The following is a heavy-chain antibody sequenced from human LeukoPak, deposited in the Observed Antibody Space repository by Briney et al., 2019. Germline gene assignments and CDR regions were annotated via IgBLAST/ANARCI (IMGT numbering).Heavy chain of an antibody. D-gene: IGHD5-18*01. J-gene: IGHJ4*02. CDR3: ARGYSYGYRIDY. Sequence: PGGSLRLSCAASGFTFSSYWMHWVRQAPGKGLVWVSRINSDGSCTSYADSVKGRFTISRDNAKNTLYLQMNSLRAEDTAVYYCARGYSYGYRIDYWGQGTLVTVSS. CDR1: GFTFSSYW. CDR2: INSDGSCT. V-gene: IGHV3-74*01.